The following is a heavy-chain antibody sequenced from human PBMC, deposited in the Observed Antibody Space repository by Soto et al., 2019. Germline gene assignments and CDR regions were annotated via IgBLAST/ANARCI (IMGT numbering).Heavy chain of an antibody. CDR1: GGTFSSYA. Sequence: GASVKVSCKASGGTFSSYAISWLRQAPGQGLEWMGGIIPIFGTANYAQKFQGRVTITADESTSTAYMELSSLRSEDTAVYYCARGAPVGVFGYYGMDVWGQGTTVTVSS. J-gene: IGHJ6*02. CDR2: IIPIFGTA. D-gene: IGHD1-26*01. CDR3: ARGAPVGVFGYYGMDV. V-gene: IGHV1-69*13.